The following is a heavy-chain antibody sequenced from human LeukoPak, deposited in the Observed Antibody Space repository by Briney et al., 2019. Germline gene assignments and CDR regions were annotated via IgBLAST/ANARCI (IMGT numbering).Heavy chain of an antibody. CDR2: INQSGST. D-gene: IGHD3-16*02. V-gene: IGHV4-34*01. J-gene: IGHJ4*02. CDR1: GGSFSGYY. Sequence: SETLSLTCAVYGGSFSGYYWSWIRQPPGKGLEWIGEINQSGSTNYNPSLKSRVTISVDTSKNQFSLKLSSVTAADTAVYYCARVQIMITFGGVIAKQFDYWGQGTLVTVSS. CDR3: ARVQIMITFGGVIAKQFDY.